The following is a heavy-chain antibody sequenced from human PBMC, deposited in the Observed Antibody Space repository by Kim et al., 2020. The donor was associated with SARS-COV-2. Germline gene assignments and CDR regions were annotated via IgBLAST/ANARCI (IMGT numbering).Heavy chain of an antibody. Sequence: GGSLRLSCAVSGFAFSQYWMHWVRQAPGQGLVWVSQIDSDGRGSSYAAAVQGRFTTSRDNAKSTLYLQMNSLRAEDTAMYYWRRDNTQPGDLWGQGTMVT. CDR1: GFAFSQYW. J-gene: IGHJ3*01. V-gene: IGHV3-74*01. CDR3: RRDNTQPGDL. CDR2: IDSDGRGS.